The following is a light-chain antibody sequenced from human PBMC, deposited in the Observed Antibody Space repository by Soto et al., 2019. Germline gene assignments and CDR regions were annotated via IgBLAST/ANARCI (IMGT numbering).Light chain of an antibody. CDR1: QDISKD. Sequence: AIQMTQSPTSLSASLGDRVIITCRASQDISKDLGWYQQKPGKAPKFLIYSATSTQSGVPSTFSGSGFGTDFTLTISSLQPEDFATYYCLQDHDYPRTFGQGTKVEF. J-gene: IGKJ1*01. V-gene: IGKV1-6*01. CDR3: LQDHDYPRT. CDR2: SAT.